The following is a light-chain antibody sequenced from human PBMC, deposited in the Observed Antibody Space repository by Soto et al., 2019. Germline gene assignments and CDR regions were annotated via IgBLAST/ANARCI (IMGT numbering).Light chain of an antibody. CDR2: DNN. V-gene: IGLV1-40*01. CDR1: RSNIGAGYD. CDR3: HSYDTTLSGHVV. Sequence: QPVLTQPPSVSGAPGQRVTISCTGSRSNIGAGYDVHWYQQLPGTAPKLLIYDNNNRPSGVPDRFSGSKSGTSASLAITGLQAEDEADYFCHSYDTTLSGHVVFGGGTKLTVL. J-gene: IGLJ2*01.